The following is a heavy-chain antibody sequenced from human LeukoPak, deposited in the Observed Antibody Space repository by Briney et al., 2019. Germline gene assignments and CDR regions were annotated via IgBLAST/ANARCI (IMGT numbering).Heavy chain of an antibody. CDR3: AKGPLLWD. J-gene: IGHJ4*02. V-gene: IGHV1-69*06. CDR2: IIPVFGTT. CDR1: GGTLRSYS. D-gene: IGHD2/OR15-2a*01. Sequence: ASVKVSCKTSGGTLRSYSINWVRQAPGQGLEWMGGIIPVFGTTNYAQNFQGRVSLTADTSTSTVYMELSRLRSEDTAVYYCAKGPLLWDWGQGTLVTVSS.